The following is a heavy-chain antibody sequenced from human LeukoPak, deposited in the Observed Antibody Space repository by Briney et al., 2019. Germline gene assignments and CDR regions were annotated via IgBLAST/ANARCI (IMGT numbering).Heavy chain of an antibody. Sequence: GGSLRLSCAASGFTFSSYSMNWVRQAPGKGLEWVSSISSSSSYIYYADSVKGRFTISRDNAKNSLYLQMNSLRAEDTAVYYCASGYSSSWYRKDYWGQGTLVTVSS. CDR1: GFTFSSYS. CDR2: ISSSSSYI. V-gene: IGHV3-21*01. D-gene: IGHD6-13*01. J-gene: IGHJ4*02. CDR3: ASGYSSSWYRKDY.